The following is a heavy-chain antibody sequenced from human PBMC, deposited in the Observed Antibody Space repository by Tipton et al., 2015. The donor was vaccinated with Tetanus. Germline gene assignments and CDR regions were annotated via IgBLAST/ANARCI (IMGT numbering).Heavy chain of an antibody. CDR1: GASIRSYY. V-gene: IGHV4-59*01. CDR3: ARRSYCSSSRCFDAFDL. Sequence: TLSLTCSVSGASIRSYYWNWIRQVPGKGLEWIGYTHHSGNTKYNPSLKSRVAISMDTSKNQISLKLSSVTAADTAVYYCARRSYCSSSRCFDAFDLWGQGTMVTVSS. CDR2: THHSGNT. D-gene: IGHD2-2*01. J-gene: IGHJ3*01.